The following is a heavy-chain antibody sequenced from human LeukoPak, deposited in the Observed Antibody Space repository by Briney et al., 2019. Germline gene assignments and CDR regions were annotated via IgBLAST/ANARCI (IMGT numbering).Heavy chain of an antibody. J-gene: IGHJ6*04. CDR1: GFTFSSYW. CDR3: ARDLYCSSTSCYIGYYYYYGMDV. CDR2: INSDGSNT. V-gene: IGHV3-74*01. D-gene: IGHD2-2*02. Sequence: GGSLRLSCAASGFTFSSYWMHWVRQAPGKGLVWVSRINSDGSNTSYADSVEGRFTISRDNAKNTLYLQMNSLRAEDTAVYYCARDLYCSSTSCYIGYYYYYGMDVWGKGTTVTVSS.